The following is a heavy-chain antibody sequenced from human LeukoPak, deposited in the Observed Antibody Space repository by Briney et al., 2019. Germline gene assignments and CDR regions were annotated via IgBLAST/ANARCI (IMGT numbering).Heavy chain of an antibody. V-gene: IGHV3-53*01. CDR3: TRDTKN. CDR1: GFTFSSYW. Sequence: GGSLRLSCAASGFTFSSYWMSWVRQAPGRGLQWVSSTYIAGKTFHADSVKGRFTASRDNSKNIYYLQMNSLRAEDTAIYYCTRDTKNWGQGTLVTVSS. J-gene: IGHJ4*02. D-gene: IGHD1-1*01. CDR2: TYIAGKT.